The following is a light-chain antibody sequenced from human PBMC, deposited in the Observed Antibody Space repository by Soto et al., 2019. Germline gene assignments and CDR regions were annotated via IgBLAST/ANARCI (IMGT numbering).Light chain of an antibody. CDR2: GAS. V-gene: IGKV3-15*01. Sequence: EIVMTQSPATLSVSPGERATLSCRASQSVSSNLAWYQQKPGQAPRLLIYGASTRATGIPARFSGSGSGTEFTLTISSLQSEDFAFYYCQQYNNWPGALGQGTKGDIK. CDR1: QSVSSN. CDR3: QQYNNWPGA. J-gene: IGKJ1*01.